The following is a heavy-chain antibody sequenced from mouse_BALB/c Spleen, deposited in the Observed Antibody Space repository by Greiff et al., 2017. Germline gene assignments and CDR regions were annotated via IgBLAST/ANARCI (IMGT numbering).Heavy chain of an antibody. CDR2: INSNGGST. V-gene: IGHV5-6-3*01. Sequence: EVQRVESGGGLVQPGGSLKLSCAASGFTFSSYGMSWVRQTPDKRLELVATINSNGGSTYYPDSVKGRFTISRDNAKNNLYLQMSSLKSEDTAMYYCARGEYGNYGVAYWGQGTLVTVSA. CDR3: ARGEYGNYGVAY. D-gene: IGHD2-10*02. CDR1: GFTFSSYG. J-gene: IGHJ3*01.